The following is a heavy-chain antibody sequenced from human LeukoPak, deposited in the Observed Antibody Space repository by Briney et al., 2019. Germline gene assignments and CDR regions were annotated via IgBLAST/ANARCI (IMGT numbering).Heavy chain of an antibody. V-gene: IGHV4-39*01. Sequence: SETLSLTCTVSGGSISSSSYYWGWIRQPPGKGLEWIGSIYYSGSTYYNPSLKSRVTISVDTSKNQFSLKLSSVTAADTAVYYCASVSYYYMDVWGKGTTVTVSS. CDR3: ASVSYYYMDV. CDR2: IYYSGST. J-gene: IGHJ6*03. CDR1: GGSISSSSYY.